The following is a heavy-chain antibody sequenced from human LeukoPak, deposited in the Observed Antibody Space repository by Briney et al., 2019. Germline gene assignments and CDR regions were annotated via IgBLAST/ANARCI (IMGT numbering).Heavy chain of an antibody. Sequence: PSETLSLTCAVYGGSFSGYYWSWIRQPPGKGLEWIGEINHSGSTNYNPSLKSRVTISVDTSKNQFSLKLSSVTAADTAVYYCATGYYYGSGRSPGWFDPWGQGTLVTVSS. CDR2: INHSGST. CDR1: GGSFSGYY. J-gene: IGHJ5*02. V-gene: IGHV4-34*01. D-gene: IGHD3-10*01. CDR3: ATGYYYGSGRSPGWFDP.